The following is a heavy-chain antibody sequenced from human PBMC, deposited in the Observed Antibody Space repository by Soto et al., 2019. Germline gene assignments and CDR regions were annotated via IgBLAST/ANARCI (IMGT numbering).Heavy chain of an antibody. CDR1: GGSISSGGYS. V-gene: IGHV4-30-2*01. D-gene: IGHD5-12*01. CDR3: VIYALHLPLAPVDF. J-gene: IGHJ4*02. Sequence: SETLSLTCAVSGGSISSGGYSWSWIRQPPGKGLEWIGYIYHSGSTYYNPSLKSRVTISVDRSKNQFSLTLTSVTAADTAVYYCVIYALHLPLAPVDFWGQAPLVTLSS. CDR2: IYHSGST.